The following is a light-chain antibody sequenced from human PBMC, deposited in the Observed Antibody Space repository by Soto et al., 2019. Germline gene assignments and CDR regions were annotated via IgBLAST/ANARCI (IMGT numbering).Light chain of an antibody. CDR3: QQRSNWLWT. J-gene: IGKJ1*01. CDR1: QSVSSY. Sequence: EIVLTQSPATLSLSPGERATLSCRASQSVSSYLAWYQQKPGQAPRLLIYDASNRATGIPARFSGSGSGTAFTLTISRLEPEDFAVYYCQQRSNWLWTFGQGTKVEIK. V-gene: IGKV3-11*01. CDR2: DAS.